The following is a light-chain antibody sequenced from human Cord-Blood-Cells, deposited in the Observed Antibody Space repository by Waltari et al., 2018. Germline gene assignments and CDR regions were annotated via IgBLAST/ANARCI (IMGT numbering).Light chain of an antibody. CDR3: SSYTSSSTLVV. J-gene: IGLJ2*01. Sequence: QSALTQPASVSGSPGQSITISCTGTSSDVGGYNYVSWYQQHPGTAPKSMIYDFSKRPSGVSNRCSGSKSGNTASLTISGLQAEDEADYYCSSYTSSSTLVVFGGGTKLTVL. V-gene: IGLV2-14*01. CDR1: SSDVGGYNY. CDR2: DFS.